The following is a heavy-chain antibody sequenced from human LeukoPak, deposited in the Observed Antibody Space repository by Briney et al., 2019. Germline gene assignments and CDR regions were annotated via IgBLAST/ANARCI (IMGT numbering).Heavy chain of an antibody. CDR1: GYTLNNYA. J-gene: IGHJ6*03. CDR2: ISGYRGHA. Sequence: ASVKVSCKASGYTLNNYAMSWVRQAPGQGLEWMGCISGYRGHAKYLETLQGRVTMTIERSTSTVYMELRSLMSDDTAVYYCSREGPAKYTSGSYPRALYQYMDVWGKGTTVTVS. D-gene: IGHD6-19*01. CDR3: SREGPAKYTSGSYPRALYQYMDV. V-gene: IGHV1-18*01.